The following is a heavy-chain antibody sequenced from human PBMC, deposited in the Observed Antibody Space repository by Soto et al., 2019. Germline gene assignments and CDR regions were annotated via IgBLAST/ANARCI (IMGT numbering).Heavy chain of an antibody. D-gene: IGHD3-22*01. V-gene: IGHV3-7*01. CDR1: GFTFSGYW. Sequence: PGGSLRLSCAASGFTFSGYWMTWVRQAPGKGLEGVANISPDGSEEYYVDSVKGRFTISRDNAKNSLYLQMNSLRAEDTAVYYCARETVYYYDLSYFDYWAQGTLVTVSS. CDR2: ISPDGSEE. CDR3: ARETVYYYDLSYFDY. J-gene: IGHJ4*02.